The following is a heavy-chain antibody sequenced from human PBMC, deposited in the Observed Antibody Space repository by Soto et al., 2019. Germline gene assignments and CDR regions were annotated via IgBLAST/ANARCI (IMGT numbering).Heavy chain of an antibody. CDR1: GFTFSTYA. D-gene: IGHD3-3*01. J-gene: IGHJ4*02. Sequence: PGGSLRLSCVASGFTFSTYAVSWVRQAPGKGLEWVSGLFGSGAGIAYADSVKGRFTISRDNSKNTLYLQMNSLRAEDTAIYYCAKDRQPDGFWPFDHWGQGTLVTVSS. CDR3: AKDRQPDGFWPFDH. V-gene: IGHV3-23*01. CDR2: LFGSGAGI.